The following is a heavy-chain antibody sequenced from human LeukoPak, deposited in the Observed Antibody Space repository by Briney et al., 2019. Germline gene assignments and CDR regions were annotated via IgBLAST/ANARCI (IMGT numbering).Heavy chain of an antibody. CDR1: GYTFTGYY. CDR2: INPNSGGT. V-gene: IGHV1-2*02. CDR3: ARDAAVVVPAAMGH. J-gene: IGHJ4*02. Sequence: GASVKVSCKASGYTFTGYYMHWVRQAPGQGLEWMGWINPNSGGTNYAQKFQGRVTMTRDTSISTAYTELSRLRSDDTAVYYCARDAAVVVPAAMGHWGQGTLVTVSS. D-gene: IGHD2-2*01.